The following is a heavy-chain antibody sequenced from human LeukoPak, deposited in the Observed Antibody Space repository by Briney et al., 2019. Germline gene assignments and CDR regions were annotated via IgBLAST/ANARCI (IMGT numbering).Heavy chain of an antibody. CDR3: ARVPLGGSQLYSFDY. J-gene: IGHJ4*02. CDR2: INPSGGGK. V-gene: IGHV1-46*01. D-gene: IGHD1-26*01. Sequence: ASVKVSFKASGYMFTNYYIHRVRQAPGQGLEWMGVINPSGGGKSYAEKFQGRVTMTRDTSTSTVYMELSSLRSDDTAVYYCARVPLGGSQLYSFDYWGQGTLVTVSS. CDR1: GYMFTNYY.